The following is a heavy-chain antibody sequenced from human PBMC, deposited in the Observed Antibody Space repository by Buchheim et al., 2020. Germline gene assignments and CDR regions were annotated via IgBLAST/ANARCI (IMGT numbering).Heavy chain of an antibody. Sequence: EVQLVESGGGLVQPGGSLRPSCAASGFTFSSYWMSWVRQAPGKGLEWVANIKQDGSEKYYVDSVTGRFTISRDNAKNSLYLQMNSRRAEDTAVYYGASGDLYYYDSSGYGFDYWGQGTL. CDR2: IKQDGSEK. CDR1: GFTFSSYW. CDR3: ASGDLYYYDSSGYGFDY. J-gene: IGHJ4*02. D-gene: IGHD3-22*01. V-gene: IGHV3-7*01.